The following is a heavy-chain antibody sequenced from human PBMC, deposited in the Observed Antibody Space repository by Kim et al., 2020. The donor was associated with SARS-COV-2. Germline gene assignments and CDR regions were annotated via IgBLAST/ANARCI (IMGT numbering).Heavy chain of an antibody. D-gene: IGHD5-18*01. V-gene: IGHV4-39*07. CDR2: IYYTGST. CDR1: GGSISSSNYY. Sequence: SETLSLTCTVSGGSISSSNYYWGWIRQPPGKGLEWIGSIYYTGSTYYNPSLKSRVTISVDTSKNQLSLRLSSVTAADTAVYYCARDRSNAAMASEYWGQGTLVTVSS. CDR3: ARDRSNAAMASEY. J-gene: IGHJ4*02.